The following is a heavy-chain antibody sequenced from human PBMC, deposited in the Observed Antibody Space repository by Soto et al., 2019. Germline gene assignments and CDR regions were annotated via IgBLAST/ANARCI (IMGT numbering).Heavy chain of an antibody. Sequence: PSETLSLTCTVSGGSISSSYWSWIRQPAGKGLEWIGRIYTSGSTNYNPSLKSRVTMSLDTPKNQFSLKLSSVTAADTAVYYCARAGYCSGGSCYSGWFDPWGQGTLVTVSS. CDR3: ARAGYCSGGSCYSGWFDP. CDR2: IYTSGST. CDR1: GGSISSSY. D-gene: IGHD2-15*01. V-gene: IGHV4-4*07. J-gene: IGHJ5*02.